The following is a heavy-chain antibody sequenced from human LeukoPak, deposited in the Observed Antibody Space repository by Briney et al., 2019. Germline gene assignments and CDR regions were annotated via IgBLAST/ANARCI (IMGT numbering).Heavy chain of an antibody. CDR3: ARDLSFNPFNI. CDR1: GASVRSDH. CDR2: MHGSGSP. V-gene: IGHV4-59*02. J-gene: IGHJ3*02. Sequence: SETLTLTCTVSGASVRSDHWNWIRQPPGKGLEWIAYMHGSGSPNYNPSLASRLTLSVDATENLLSLKLTSVTAADTAVYFCARDLSFNPFNIWGQGTWSTVSS. D-gene: IGHD2/OR15-2a*01.